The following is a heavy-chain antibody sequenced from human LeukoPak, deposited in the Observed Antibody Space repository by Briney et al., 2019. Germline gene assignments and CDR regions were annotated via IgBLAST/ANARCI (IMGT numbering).Heavy chain of an antibody. CDR2: INHSGST. D-gene: IGHD6-13*01. CDR3: AGAHIATGVDY. CDR1: GGSFSGYY. V-gene: IGHV4-34*01. Sequence: SETLSLTCAVYGGSFSGYYWSWIRQPPGKGLEWIGEINHSGSTNYNPSLKSRVTISVDTSKNQFSLKLSSVTAADTAVYYCAGAHIATGVDYWGQGTLVTVSS. J-gene: IGHJ4*02.